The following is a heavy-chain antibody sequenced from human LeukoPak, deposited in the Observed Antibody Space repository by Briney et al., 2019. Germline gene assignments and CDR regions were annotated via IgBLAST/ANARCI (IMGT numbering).Heavy chain of an antibody. D-gene: IGHD2-8*01. Sequence: PSETLSLTCTVSGGSISSGSYYWSWIRQPAGKGLEWIGRIYTSGSTNYNPSLKSRVTISVDTSKNQFSLKLSSVTAADTAVYYCASSQMADNWFDPWGQGTLVTVSS. CDR2: IYTSGST. CDR3: ASSQMADNWFDP. J-gene: IGHJ5*02. V-gene: IGHV4-61*02. CDR1: GGSISSGSYY.